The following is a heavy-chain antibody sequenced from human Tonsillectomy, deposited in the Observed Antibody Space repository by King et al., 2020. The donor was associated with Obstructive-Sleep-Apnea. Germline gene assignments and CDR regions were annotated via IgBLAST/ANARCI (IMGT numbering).Heavy chain of an antibody. J-gene: IGHJ4*02. CDR3: AKRTFDYGDYFDY. Sequence: VQLVESGGGVVQPGGSLRLSCAVSGFTFSSYGMHWVRQAPGKGLEWVAVIWYDGSNKYYADSVKGRFTISRDNSKNTLYLQMNSLRAEDTAVYYCAKRTFDYGDYFDYWGQGTLVTVSS. D-gene: IGHD4-17*01. CDR2: IWYDGSNK. V-gene: IGHV3-33*06. CDR1: GFTFSSYG.